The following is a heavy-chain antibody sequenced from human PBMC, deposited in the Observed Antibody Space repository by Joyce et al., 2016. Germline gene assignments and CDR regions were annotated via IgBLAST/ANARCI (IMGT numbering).Heavy chain of an antibody. D-gene: IGHD7-27*01. CDR1: GGSFSGYY. CDR2: INQSGST. V-gene: IGHV4-34*01. Sequence: QVQLQQWGAGLLKPSETLSLTCAVYGGSFSGYYWSWIRQAPGKGLEWIGEINQSGSTNNNPSLKSRVTISVDTSKSQFSLKLSSVTAADTAVYYCARGPRSNWGLVWFDPWGQGTLVTVSS. CDR3: ARGPRSNWGLVWFDP. J-gene: IGHJ5*02.